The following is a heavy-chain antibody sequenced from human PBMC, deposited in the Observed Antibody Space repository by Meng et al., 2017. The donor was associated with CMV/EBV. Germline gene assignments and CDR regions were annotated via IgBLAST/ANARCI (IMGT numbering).Heavy chain of an antibody. CDR3: TKDSGRGGHLWFRGVDY. Sequence: GESLKISCAASGLTLSSYGIHWVRQAPGKGLEWVAFIRHDGGKKEYVDSVKGRFTISRDNSKNTVNLQMNSLRAEDTAVYYCTKDSGRGGHLWFRGVDYWGHGTLVTVSS. CDR2: IRHDGGKK. V-gene: IGHV3-30*02. J-gene: IGHJ4*01. D-gene: IGHD3-10*01. CDR1: GLTLSSYG.